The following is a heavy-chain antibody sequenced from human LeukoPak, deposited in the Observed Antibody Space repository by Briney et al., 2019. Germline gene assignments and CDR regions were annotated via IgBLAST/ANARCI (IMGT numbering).Heavy chain of an antibody. CDR2: ISSSVSTI. CDR1: GFTFSSYT. V-gene: IGHV3-48*01. Sequence: QPGGSLRLSCAASGFTFSSYTMNWVRQAPGKGLEWVSYISSSVSTIYYAGSVKGRFTISRDNAKNSLYLQMNSLRTEDTAVDYCAGEPYCRSTSCYLPIDYWGQGTLVTVSS. CDR3: AGEPYCRSTSCYLPIDY. D-gene: IGHD2-2*01. J-gene: IGHJ4*02.